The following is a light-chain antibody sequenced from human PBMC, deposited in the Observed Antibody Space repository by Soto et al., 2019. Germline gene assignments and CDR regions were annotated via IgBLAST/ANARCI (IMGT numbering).Light chain of an antibody. Sequence: DIQMTQSPSTLSASVGDRVTITCRASQSISTYLAWYRQKPGKAPKVLIWNAYTLHRGVSSRFSGSGSGTEFTLTISSLQPDDFATYYCQQYNGYSTWTFGQGTKVEIK. CDR1: QSISTY. V-gene: IGKV1-5*01. CDR2: NAY. J-gene: IGKJ1*01. CDR3: QQYNGYSTWT.